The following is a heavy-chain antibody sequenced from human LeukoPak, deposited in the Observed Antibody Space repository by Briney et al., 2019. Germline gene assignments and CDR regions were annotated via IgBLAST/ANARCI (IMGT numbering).Heavy chain of an antibody. V-gene: IGHV3-21*01. CDR3: ARDLLGSRRDY. CDR1: GFTFSSYS. D-gene: IGHD7-27*01. Sequence: PGGSLRLSWAASGFTFSSYSMNWVRQAPGKGLEWVSSISSSSSYIYYADSVKGRFTISRDNAKNSLYLQMNSLRAEDTAVYYCARDLLGSRRDYWGQGTLVTVSS. CDR2: ISSSSSYI. J-gene: IGHJ4*02.